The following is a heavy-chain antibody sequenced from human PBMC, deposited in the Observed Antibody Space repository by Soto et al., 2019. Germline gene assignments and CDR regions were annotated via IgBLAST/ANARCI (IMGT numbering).Heavy chain of an antibody. CDR2: IKQDGSEK. J-gene: IGHJ6*02. Sequence: EVQLVESGGGLVQPGGSLRLSCAASGFNLSSYWMTWVRQAPGKGLEWVANIKQDGSEKYYVDSVKGRFTISRDNAKNSLYLQMNSLRAEDTAIYYCARVEAAAADVRGQGTTVTVSS. CDR3: ARVEAAAADV. D-gene: IGHD6-13*01. CDR1: GFNLSSYW. V-gene: IGHV3-7*05.